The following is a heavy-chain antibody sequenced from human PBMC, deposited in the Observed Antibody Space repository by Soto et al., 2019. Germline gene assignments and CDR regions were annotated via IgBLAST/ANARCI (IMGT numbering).Heavy chain of an antibody. D-gene: IGHD1-26*01. CDR3: AKSFVGIRHLFQDMDV. Sequence: DVQLVESGGGLVQPGGSLRLSCAASGFTFEDYAMHWVRQTPGKGLEWVSGITWNGVAMGYAASVQGRFTISRDDAKSALFLQMNSLRPEDTALYYWAKSFVGIRHLFQDMDVWGKGTTVTVSS. J-gene: IGHJ6*03. CDR2: ITWNGVAM. CDR1: GFTFEDYA. V-gene: IGHV3-9*01.